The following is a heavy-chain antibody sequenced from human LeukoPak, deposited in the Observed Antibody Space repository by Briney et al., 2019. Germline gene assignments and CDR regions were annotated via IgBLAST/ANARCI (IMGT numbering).Heavy chain of an antibody. J-gene: IGHJ4*02. CDR1: GFTFSSYS. Sequence: GGSLRLSCAASGFTFSSYSMNWVRQAPGKGLEWVSSISSSSSYIYYADSVKGRFTISRDNAKNSLYLQMNSLRAEDTAVYYCAREAALSKVDTAMVEWGQGTLVTVSS. V-gene: IGHV3-21*01. CDR3: AREAALSKVDTAMVE. CDR2: ISSSSSYI. D-gene: IGHD5-18*01.